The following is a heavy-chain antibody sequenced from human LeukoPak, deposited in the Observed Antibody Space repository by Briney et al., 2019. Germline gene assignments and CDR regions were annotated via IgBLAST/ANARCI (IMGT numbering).Heavy chain of an antibody. D-gene: IGHD3-3*01. Sequence: ASVKVSCKASGFTFSSYAMSWVRQAPGKGLEWVSAISGSASSTYYADSVKGRFTISRDNSKNTLYLQMNSLRAEDTAVYYCAKMISIYYFDYWGQGTLVTVSS. J-gene: IGHJ4*02. V-gene: IGHV3-23*01. CDR2: ISGSASST. CDR1: GFTFSSYA. CDR3: AKMISIYYFDY.